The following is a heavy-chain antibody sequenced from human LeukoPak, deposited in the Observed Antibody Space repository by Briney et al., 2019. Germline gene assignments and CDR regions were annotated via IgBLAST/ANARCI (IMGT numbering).Heavy chain of an antibody. CDR1: GYTLTELS. CDR3: VRARGCSNCVLTDGFDS. V-gene: IGHV1-24*01. Sequence: ASVKVPCKVSGYTLTELSMHWVRQAPGKGLEWMGGFDPEDGETIYAQKLQGRVTMTEDTSTDTAYMELSSLRSEDTAVYYCVRARGCSNCVLTDGFDSWGQGTKVTVSS. D-gene: IGHD6-13*01. J-gene: IGHJ3*01. CDR2: FDPEDGET.